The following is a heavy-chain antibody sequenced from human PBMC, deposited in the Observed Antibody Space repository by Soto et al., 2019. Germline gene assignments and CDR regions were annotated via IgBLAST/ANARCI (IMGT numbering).Heavy chain of an antibody. Sequence: ASVKVSCKASGYTFTSYYIHWVRQARGQGLEWMGIINPSGGSTSYAQKFQGRVTMTRDTSTSTVYMELSSLRSEDTAVYYCARDPPNPGNRHGMDVWGQGTTVTVSS. CDR2: INPSGGST. CDR3: ARDPPNPGNRHGMDV. V-gene: IGHV1-46*01. D-gene: IGHD4-4*01. CDR1: GYTFTSYY. J-gene: IGHJ6*02.